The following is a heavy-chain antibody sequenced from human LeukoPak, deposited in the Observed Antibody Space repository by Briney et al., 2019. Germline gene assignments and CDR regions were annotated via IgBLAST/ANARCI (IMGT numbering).Heavy chain of an antibody. CDR1: GGSISSSSYY. V-gene: IGHV4-39*01. CDR3: ARHRAHWDTYYFDY. J-gene: IGHJ4*02. Sequence: PSETLSLTCTVSGGSISSSSYYWGWIRQPPGKGLEWIGSIYYSGSTYYNPSLKSRVTISVDTPKNQFSLKPSSVTAADTAVYYCARHRAHWDTYYFDYWGQGTLVTVSS. D-gene: IGHD1/OR15-1a*01. CDR2: IYYSGST.